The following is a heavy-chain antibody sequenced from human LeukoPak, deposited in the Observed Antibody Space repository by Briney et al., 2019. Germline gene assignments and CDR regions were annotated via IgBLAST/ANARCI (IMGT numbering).Heavy chain of an antibody. J-gene: IGHJ5*02. CDR1: GGTFSSYT. CDR2: IIPILGIA. Sequence: ASVKVSCKASGGTFSSYTTSWVRQAPGQGLEWMGRIIPILGIANYAQKFQGRVTITADKSTSTAYMELSSLRSEDTAVYYCARGYCSSTSCYLYWFDPWGQGTLVTVFS. V-gene: IGHV1-69*02. CDR3: ARGYCSSTSCYLYWFDP. D-gene: IGHD2-2*01.